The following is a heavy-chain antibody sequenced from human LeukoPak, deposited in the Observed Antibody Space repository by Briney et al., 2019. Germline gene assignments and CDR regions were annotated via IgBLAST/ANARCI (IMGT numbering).Heavy chain of an antibody. Sequence: PGGSLRLSCAASGFTFSSYAMSWVRQAAGKGLAWVSGIGGSGGSTYYADSVKGRFTISRDNSKNTLYLQMNSLRAEDTAVYYCAKVEHPLSDDFWSGPHDYWGQGTLVTVSS. CDR3: AKVEHPLSDDFWSGPHDY. J-gene: IGHJ4*02. D-gene: IGHD3-3*01. CDR1: GFTFSSYA. CDR2: IGGSGGST. V-gene: IGHV3-23*01.